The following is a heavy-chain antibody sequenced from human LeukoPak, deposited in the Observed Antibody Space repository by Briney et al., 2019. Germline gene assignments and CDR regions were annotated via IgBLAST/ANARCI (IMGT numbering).Heavy chain of an antibody. Sequence: GASVKVSCKASGYTFTSYGISWVRQAPGQGLEWMGSIIPFLGTTNYAQKFQGRVTITADEPTRTAYMELTHVRSDDTAVYYCTIIPNVILFTHYFEYWGQGTLVTVSS. CDR3: TIIPNVILFTHYFEY. CDR2: IIPFLGTT. V-gene: IGHV1-69*11. CDR1: GYTFTSYG. D-gene: IGHD2-21*01. J-gene: IGHJ4*02.